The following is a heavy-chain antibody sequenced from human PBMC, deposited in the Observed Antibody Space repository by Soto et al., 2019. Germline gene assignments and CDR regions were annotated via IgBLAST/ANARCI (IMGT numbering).Heavy chain of an antibody. Sequence: EIQLLESGGGLVHPGGYLRLYCAASGLTFRNYATSWVRQATGKGLEWVSTISGRGESTSYADSVKGRFTISRDNSKNTLYLQMNSLRADDTAVYYCAKESVGTHWDYWGQGTRVTVSS. D-gene: IGHD1-1*01. J-gene: IGHJ4*02. CDR1: GLTFRNYA. V-gene: IGHV3-23*01. CDR2: ISGRGEST. CDR3: AKESVGTHWDY.